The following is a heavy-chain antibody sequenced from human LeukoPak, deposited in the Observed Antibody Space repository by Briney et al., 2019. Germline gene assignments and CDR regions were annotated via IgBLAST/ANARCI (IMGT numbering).Heavy chain of an antibody. CDR1: GFTSSSYG. V-gene: IGHV3-74*01. Sequence: VGSLRLSCVASGFTSSSYGTHSVRQAPGKGLVWASHINSDGSTTNSADSVRGRFTSSRDNAKNTVHLQMISLRAEDTAVYYCARDYNYATDYWGQGTLVTVSS. CDR2: INSDGSTT. J-gene: IGHJ4*02. CDR3: ARDYNYATDY. D-gene: IGHD5-18*01.